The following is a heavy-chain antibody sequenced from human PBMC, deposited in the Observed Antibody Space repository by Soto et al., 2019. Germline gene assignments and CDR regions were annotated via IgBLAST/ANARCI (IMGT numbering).Heavy chain of an antibody. J-gene: IGHJ3*02. V-gene: IGHV3-66*01. D-gene: IGHD2-15*01. CDR3: ARESGYCSGGSCYSDI. CDR2: ISSGGST. CDR1: GFTVSSNY. Sequence: EVQLVESGGGLVQPGGSLRLSCAASGFTVSSNYMSWVRQAPGKGMEWVSVISSGGSTYYADSVKGRFTISRDNSKNTLYLQMNSLRAEDTAVYYCARESGYCSGGSCYSDIWGQGTMVTVSS.